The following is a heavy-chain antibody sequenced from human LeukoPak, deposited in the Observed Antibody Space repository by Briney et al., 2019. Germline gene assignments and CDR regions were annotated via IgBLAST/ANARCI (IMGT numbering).Heavy chain of an antibody. CDR3: ASIAARTNDYYYYMDV. D-gene: IGHD6-6*01. CDR1: GFTVSSNY. Sequence: PGGSLRLSCAASGFTVSSNYMSWVRQAPGKGLEWVSVIYSGGSTYYADSVKGRFTISRDNSKNTLYLQMNSLRAEDTAVCYCASIAARTNDYYYYMDVWGKGTTVTVSS. V-gene: IGHV3-66*02. CDR2: IYSGGST. J-gene: IGHJ6*03.